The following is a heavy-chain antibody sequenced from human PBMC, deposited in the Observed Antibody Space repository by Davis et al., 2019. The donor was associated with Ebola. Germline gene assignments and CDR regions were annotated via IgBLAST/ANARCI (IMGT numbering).Heavy chain of an antibody. CDR3: ARSKQQLDPFDY. D-gene: IGHD6-13*01. CDR2: IYYSGST. J-gene: IGHJ4*02. Sequence: MPSETLSLTCTVSGGSIGYYYWSWIRQSPGTGLEWIGYIYYSGSTKSNPSLKSRVTISVDTSKNQFSLKLSSVTAADTAVYYCARSKQQLDPFDYWGQGTLVTVSS. V-gene: IGHV4-59*08. CDR1: GGSIGYYY.